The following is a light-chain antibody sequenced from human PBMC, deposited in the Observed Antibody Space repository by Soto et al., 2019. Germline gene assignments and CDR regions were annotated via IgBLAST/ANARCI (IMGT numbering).Light chain of an antibody. CDR2: DAS. Sequence: VVLTQSPGTLSLSPGERAILSCRASQSVRSMYLAWYQQKPGQAPRLLIYDASSRATDIPDRFSGSGSGTDFTLTISRLEPEDFAVYYCQHYGNSLWTFGQGTKV. CDR3: QHYGNSLWT. CDR1: QSVRSMY. V-gene: IGKV3-20*01. J-gene: IGKJ1*01.